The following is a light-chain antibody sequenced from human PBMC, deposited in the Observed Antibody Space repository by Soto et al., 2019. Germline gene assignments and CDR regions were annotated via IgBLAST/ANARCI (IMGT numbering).Light chain of an antibody. CDR2: TTS. Sequence: DLQMTQSPSSVSASVGDRVTITCRASQDINNWLAWYQQNQGKAPKLLIYTTSSLQSGVPSRFSGSGSGTDFTLTIRSLQPEDFATSYCQQANSFPLTFGGGTKVEIK. CDR3: QQANSFPLT. J-gene: IGKJ4*01. V-gene: IGKV1D-12*01. CDR1: QDINNW.